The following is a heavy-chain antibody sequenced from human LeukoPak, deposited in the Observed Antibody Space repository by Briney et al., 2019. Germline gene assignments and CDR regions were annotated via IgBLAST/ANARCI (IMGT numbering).Heavy chain of an antibody. Sequence: GGSLRLSCTASGFTFGDYAMSWFRQAPGKGLEWVSCISSSSSYIYYADSVKGRFTISRDNAKNSLFLQMNSLRAEDTAVYFCAKSTRAVMAMMDVWGKGTTVTVSS. V-gene: IGHV3-21*01. CDR2: ISSSSSYI. D-gene: IGHD3-16*01. J-gene: IGHJ6*04. CDR1: GFTFGDYA. CDR3: AKSTRAVMAMMDV.